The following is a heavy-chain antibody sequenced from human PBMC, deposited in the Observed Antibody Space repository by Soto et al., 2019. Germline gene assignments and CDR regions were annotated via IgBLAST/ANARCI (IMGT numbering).Heavy chain of an antibody. CDR1: GGTFSSYA. Sequence: SVKVSCKASGGTFSSYAISWVRQAPGHGLEWMGGIIPIFGTANYAQKFQGRVTITADKSTSTAYMELSSLRSEDTAVYYCARMSIFGVVDYYYYYGMDVWGQGTTVTV. V-gene: IGHV1-69*06. CDR2: IIPIFGTA. CDR3: ARMSIFGVVDYYYYYGMDV. J-gene: IGHJ6*02. D-gene: IGHD3-3*01.